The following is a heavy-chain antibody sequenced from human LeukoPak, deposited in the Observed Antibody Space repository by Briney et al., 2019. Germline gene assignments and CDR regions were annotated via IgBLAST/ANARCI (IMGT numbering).Heavy chain of an antibody. CDR1: GGSISSYY. D-gene: IGHD2-15*01. V-gene: IGHV4-59*01. CDR2: IYYSGST. Sequence: SETLSLTCTVSGGSISSYYWSWIRQPPGKGLEWIGYIYYSGSTNYNPSLKSRVTISVDPSKNQFSLKLSSVTAADTAVYYCARGLSRYCSGGSCYRRSYYGMDVWGQGTTVTVSS. J-gene: IGHJ6*02. CDR3: ARGLSRYCSGGSCYRRSYYGMDV.